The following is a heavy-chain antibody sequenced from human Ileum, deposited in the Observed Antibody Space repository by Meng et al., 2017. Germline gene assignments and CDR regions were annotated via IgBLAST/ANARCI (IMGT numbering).Heavy chain of an antibody. Sequence: QVQLQQGGAGLVTPSETLSLTCAVYGGSFSGYYWSWIRQPPEKGLEWIGEIHHSGSTNYNPSLKSRVTTSVDTSKNQFSLKLTSVTAADTAVYYCARGAWLVRGVIISSFDYWGQGALVTVFS. J-gene: IGHJ4*02. D-gene: IGHD3-10*01. CDR3: ARGAWLVRGVIISSFDY. V-gene: IGHV4-34*01. CDR1: GGSFSGYY. CDR2: IHHSGST.